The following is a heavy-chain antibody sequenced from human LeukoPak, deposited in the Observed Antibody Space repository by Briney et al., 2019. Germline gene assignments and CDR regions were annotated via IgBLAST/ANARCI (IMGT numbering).Heavy chain of an antibody. V-gene: IGHV7-4-1*02. CDR3: ARDLAWTNDHDAFDI. D-gene: IGHD1-1*01. Sequence: ASVKVSCTASGYTFTSYAMNWVRQAPGQGLEWMGWINTNTGNPTYAQGFTGRFVFSLDTSVSTAYLQISSLKAEDTAVYYCARDLAWTNDHDAFDIWGQGTMVTVSS. J-gene: IGHJ3*02. CDR2: INTNTGNP. CDR1: GYTFTSYA.